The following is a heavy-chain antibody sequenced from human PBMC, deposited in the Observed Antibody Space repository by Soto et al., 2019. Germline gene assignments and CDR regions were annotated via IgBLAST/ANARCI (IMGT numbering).Heavy chain of an antibody. CDR2: IIPILGIA. Sequence: QVQLVQSGAEVKKPGSSVKVSCKASGGTFSSYTISWVRQAPGQGLEWMGRIIPILGIANYAQKFQGRVTITADKSTSTGYMELSSLRSEDTAMYYCARGGRIAAAGTYFDYWGQGTLVTVSS. V-gene: IGHV1-69*02. CDR3: ARGGRIAAAGTYFDY. CDR1: GGTFSSYT. D-gene: IGHD6-13*01. J-gene: IGHJ4*02.